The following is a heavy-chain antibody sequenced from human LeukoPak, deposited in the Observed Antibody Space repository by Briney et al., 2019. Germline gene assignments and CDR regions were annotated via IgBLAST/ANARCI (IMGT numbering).Heavy chain of an antibody. CDR1: GYTFTSYD. CDR3: ARGPSNSGYDYGSPFDY. J-gene: IGHJ4*02. CDR2: MNPNSGNT. V-gene: IGHV1-8*01. Sequence: ASVKVSCKASGYTFTSYDINWVRQATGQGLEWMGWMNPNSGNTGYAQKCQGRVTITRNTSISTAYMELSSLRSEDTAVYYCARGPSNSGYDYGSPFDYWGQGTLVTVSS. D-gene: IGHD5-12*01.